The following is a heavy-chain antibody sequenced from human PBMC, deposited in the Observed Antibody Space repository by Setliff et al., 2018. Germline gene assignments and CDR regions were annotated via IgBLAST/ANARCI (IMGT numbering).Heavy chain of an antibody. CDR3: AKGGTYRYFDF. Sequence: SETLSLTCTVSGGAFSGASIWSWIRQPPGKGLEFIGYVYYSGTAKYDPSLESRAIMSVDASKNQIYLKLNSVTAADTAVYYCAKGGTYRYFDFWGQGALVTVSS. J-gene: IGHJ4*02. V-gene: IGHV4-59*01. CDR2: VYYSGTA. CDR1: GGAFSGAS. D-gene: IGHD1-26*01.